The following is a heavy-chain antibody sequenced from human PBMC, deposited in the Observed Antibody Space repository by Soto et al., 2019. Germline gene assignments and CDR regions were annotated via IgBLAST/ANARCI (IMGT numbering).Heavy chain of an antibody. V-gene: IGHV5-51*01. Sequence: GESLKISCKGSGYSFTSYWIGWVRQMPGKGLEWMGIIYPGDSDTRYSPSFQGQVTISADKSISTAYLQWSSLKASDTAMYYCARVPTTYDSSGHPGLYYYYGMDVWGQGTTVTVSS. CDR3: ARVPTTYDSSGHPGLYYYYGMDV. CDR2: IYPGDSDT. D-gene: IGHD3-22*01. J-gene: IGHJ6*02. CDR1: GYSFTSYW.